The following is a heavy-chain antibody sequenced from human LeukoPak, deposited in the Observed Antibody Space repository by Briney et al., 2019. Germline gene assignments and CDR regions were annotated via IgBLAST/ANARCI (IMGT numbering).Heavy chain of an antibody. D-gene: IGHD6-13*01. CDR2: INHSGST. Sequence: SETLSLTCAVYGGSFSGYYWSWIRQPPGKGLEWIGEINHSGSTNYNPSLKSRVTISVDTSKNQFSLKLSSVTAADTAVYYCARGGAAAGYYYYYYGMDVWDQGTTVTVSS. CDR1: GGSFSGYY. J-gene: IGHJ6*02. CDR3: ARGGAAAGYYYYYYGMDV. V-gene: IGHV4-34*01.